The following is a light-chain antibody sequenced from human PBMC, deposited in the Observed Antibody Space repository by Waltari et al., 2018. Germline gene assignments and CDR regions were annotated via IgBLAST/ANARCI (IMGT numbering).Light chain of an antibody. J-gene: IGKJ1*01. CDR3: QQYGSSLWT. Sequence: EIVLTQSPGTLSLSPGERVTLSCRASQSVSSSYLAWYQQKPGQAPRLLIYGASSRATGIPDRFSGSGSGTDFTLTISRLEPEDFAVYYCQQYGSSLWTFGQGTKVEIK. CDR2: GAS. V-gene: IGKV3-20*01. CDR1: QSVSSSY.